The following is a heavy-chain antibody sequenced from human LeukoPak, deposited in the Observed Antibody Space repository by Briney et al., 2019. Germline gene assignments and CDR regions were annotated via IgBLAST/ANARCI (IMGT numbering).Heavy chain of an antibody. V-gene: IGHV4-4*07. CDR1: GFSISSFH. CDR2: IYTSGST. CDR3: AGAIAVPASPDYC. D-gene: IGHD2-21*02. Sequence: SSETLSLTCTASGFSISSFHWSWIRQPAGKGLEWLGRIYTSGSTNYNPSLESRVTMSVHTSKNQLSLKLNSVTAADTAVYYCAGAIAVPASPDYCWGRGTLVTVSS. J-gene: IGHJ4*01.